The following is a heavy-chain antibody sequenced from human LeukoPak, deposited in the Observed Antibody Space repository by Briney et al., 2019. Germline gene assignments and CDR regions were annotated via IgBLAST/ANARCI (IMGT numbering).Heavy chain of an antibody. Sequence: ASVKVSCKASGYTFTGYYMHWVRQAPGQGLEWMGWINPNSGGTNYAQKFQGRVTMTRDTSISTAYMELSRLRSDDTAVYYCASVRGGSYYGFEDYWGQGTLVTVSS. V-gene: IGHV1-2*02. J-gene: IGHJ4*02. CDR3: ASVRGGSYYGFEDY. D-gene: IGHD1-26*01. CDR1: GYTFTGYY. CDR2: INPNSGGT.